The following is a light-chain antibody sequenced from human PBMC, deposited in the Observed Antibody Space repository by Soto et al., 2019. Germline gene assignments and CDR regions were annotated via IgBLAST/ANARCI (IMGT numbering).Light chain of an antibody. CDR2: EVS. Sequence: QSVLTQPPSVSGSPGQSVTISCTGTSSDIGSYDRVSWYQQPPDTAPRLMIYEVSNRPSGVPDRFSGSKSGNTASLTISGLQPEDETDYYCTSFTTSKTYLFGTGTKVTVL. J-gene: IGLJ1*01. CDR1: SSDIGSYDR. CDR3: TSFTTSKTYL. V-gene: IGLV2-18*02.